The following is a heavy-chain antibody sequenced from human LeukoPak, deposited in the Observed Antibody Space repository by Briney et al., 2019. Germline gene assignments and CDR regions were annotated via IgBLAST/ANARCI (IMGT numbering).Heavy chain of an antibody. J-gene: IGHJ6*03. CDR2: ISGSGSII. CDR1: GFTFSSYA. D-gene: IGHD1-26*01. CDR3: ARDRKLEHYYYYYMDV. Sequence: PGGSLRLSCAASGFTFSSYAMHWVRQAPGKGLEWVSYISGSGSIIYYADSVRGRFTISRDNAKNSLYLQMNSLRAEDTAVYYCARDRKLEHYYYYYMDVWGKGTTVTVSS. V-gene: IGHV3-48*04.